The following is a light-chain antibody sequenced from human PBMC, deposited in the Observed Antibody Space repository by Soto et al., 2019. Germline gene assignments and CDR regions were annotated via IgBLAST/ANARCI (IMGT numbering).Light chain of an antibody. CDR1: SSDVGGYTF. J-gene: IGLJ3*02. CDR3: SSYTRSSTWV. Sequence: QSALTQPASVSGSPGQSISISCTGTSSDVGGYTFVSWYQQFPDKAPRLIIYEVSNRPSGVSNRFSGSKSGNTASLTISGLPAEDESYYYCSSYTRSSTWVFGGGTKLTVL. CDR2: EVS. V-gene: IGLV2-14*01.